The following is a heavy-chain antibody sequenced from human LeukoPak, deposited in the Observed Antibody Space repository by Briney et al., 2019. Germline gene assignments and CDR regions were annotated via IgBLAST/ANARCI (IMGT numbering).Heavy chain of an antibody. V-gene: IGHV4-34*01. D-gene: IGHD2-2*01. CDR1: VGSFSGYY. CDR3: ARQYCSSASCFFDY. Sequence: SETLSLTCAVYVGSFSGYYWSWIRQPPGKGLEWIGEINHSGSTSHNPSLKTRVTMSVDTSKNQFSLKLSSVTAADTAVYYFARQYCSSASCFFDYWGQGTLVTVSS. CDR2: INHSGST. J-gene: IGHJ4*02.